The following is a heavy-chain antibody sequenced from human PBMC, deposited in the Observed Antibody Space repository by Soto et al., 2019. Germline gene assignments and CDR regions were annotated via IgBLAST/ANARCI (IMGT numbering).Heavy chain of an antibody. CDR2: ISAYNGNT. V-gene: IGHV1-18*01. CDR3: ARVGREILYFDS. D-gene: IGHD1-26*01. J-gene: IGHJ4*02. CDR1: GYTFTSYG. Sequence: QVQLVQSGAEVKKPGASVKVSCKASGYTFTSYGISWVRQAPGQGLEWMGWISAYNGNTNYAQKLQGRVTMTTDTPTRTAYKGLRCLSSDDPAVYYCARVGREILYFDSWGQGTLVTVSS.